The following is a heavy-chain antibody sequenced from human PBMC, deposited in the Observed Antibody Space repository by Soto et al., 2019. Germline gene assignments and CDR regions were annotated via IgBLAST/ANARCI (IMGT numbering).Heavy chain of an antibody. CDR3: AIYKIVATINWFDP. D-gene: IGHD5-12*01. J-gene: IGHJ5*02. CDR1: GYTFTSYG. V-gene: IGHV1-18*01. Sequence: ASVKVSCKASGYTFTSYGISWVRQAPGQGLDWMGWISAYNGNTNYAQKLQGRVTMTTDTSTSTAYMELRSLRSDDTAVYYCAIYKIVATINWFDPWGQGTLVTVSS. CDR2: ISAYNGNT.